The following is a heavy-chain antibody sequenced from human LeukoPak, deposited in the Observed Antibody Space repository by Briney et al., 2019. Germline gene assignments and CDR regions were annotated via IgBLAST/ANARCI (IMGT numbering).Heavy chain of an antibody. CDR2: IIPIFGTA. CDR1: GYTFTSYG. CDR3: AGKTVSSGWYLNYFDY. Sequence: SVKVSCKASGYTFTSYGISWVRQAPGQGLEWMGGIIPIFGTANYAQKFQGRVTITADKSTSTAYMELSSLRSEDTAVYYYAGKTVSSGWYLNYFDYWGQGTLVTVSS. V-gene: IGHV1-69*06. J-gene: IGHJ4*02. D-gene: IGHD6-19*01.